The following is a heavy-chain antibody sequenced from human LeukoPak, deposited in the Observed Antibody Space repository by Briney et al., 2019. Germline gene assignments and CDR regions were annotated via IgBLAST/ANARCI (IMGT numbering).Heavy chain of an antibody. V-gene: IGHV5-51*01. CDR2: IYPGDSDT. D-gene: IGHD4-17*01. CDR3: ASRYDYGDYGLNY. Sequence: GESLMISCKGSGYSFTSYWIGWVRQMPGKGLEWMGIIYPGDSDTRYSPSFQGQVTISADKSISTAYLQWSSLKASDTAMYYCASRYDYGDYGLNYWGQGTLVTVSS. J-gene: IGHJ4*02. CDR1: GYSFTSYW.